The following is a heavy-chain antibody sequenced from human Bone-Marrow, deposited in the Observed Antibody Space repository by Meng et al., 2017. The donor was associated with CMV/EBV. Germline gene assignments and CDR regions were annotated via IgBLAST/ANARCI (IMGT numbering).Heavy chain of an antibody. Sequence: ASVKVSCKASGYTFTSYYMHWVRQAPGQGLEWMGWINPNSGGTNYAQKFQGRVTMTRDTSISTAYMELSRLRSDDTAVYYCARERELLWFGESDAFDIWGQGTMVTVSS. CDR2: INPNSGGT. J-gene: IGHJ3*02. CDR1: GYTFTSYY. V-gene: IGHV1-2*02. D-gene: IGHD3-10*01. CDR3: ARERELLWFGESDAFDI.